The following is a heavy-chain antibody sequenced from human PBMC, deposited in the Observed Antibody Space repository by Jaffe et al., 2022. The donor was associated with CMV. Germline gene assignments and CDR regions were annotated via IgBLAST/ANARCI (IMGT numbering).Heavy chain of an antibody. CDR2: INHSGST. CDR3: ARGWRWLPLYYFDY. CDR1: GGSFSGYY. Sequence: QVQLQQWGAGLLKPSETLSLTCAVYGGSFSGYYWSWIRQPPGKGLEWIGEINHSGSTNYNPSLKSRVTISVDTSKNQFSLKLSSVTAADTAVYYCARGWRWLPLYYFDYWGQGTLVTVSS. D-gene: IGHD5-12*01. J-gene: IGHJ4*02. V-gene: IGHV4-34*01.